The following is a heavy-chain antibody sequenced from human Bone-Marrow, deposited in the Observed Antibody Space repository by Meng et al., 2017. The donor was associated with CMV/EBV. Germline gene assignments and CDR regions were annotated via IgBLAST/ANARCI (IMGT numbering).Heavy chain of an antibody. D-gene: IGHD3-22*01. CDR3: AKDNHYYDSNGYYFDH. Sequence: ESLKISCAASGVTFSNYPMAWVRQAPGKGLAWVSVIRGGGGSTYYADSVKGRLTISRDNFKNTLYLQMNSLGVEDTTVYYFAKDNHYYDSNGYYFDHWGQGTLVTVSS. V-gene: IGHV3-23*01. CDR2: IRGGGGST. J-gene: IGHJ4*02. CDR1: GVTFSNYP.